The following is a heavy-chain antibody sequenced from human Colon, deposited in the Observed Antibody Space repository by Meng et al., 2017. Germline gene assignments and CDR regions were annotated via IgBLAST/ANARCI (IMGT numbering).Heavy chain of an antibody. Sequence: QVQLQESGPGLVQPSGTLSLTCAVSGGSITNDNWWSWVRQPPGKGLEWIGEIFHAGNTNYNPSLKSRVTMSLDKSKNQFSLTLTSVTAADTAVYYCARDFHSTMTVFDSWGQGTLVTVSS. CDR1: GGSITNDNW. D-gene: IGHD3-22*01. CDR3: ARDFHSTMTVFDS. J-gene: IGHJ4*02. CDR2: IFHAGNT. V-gene: IGHV4-4*02.